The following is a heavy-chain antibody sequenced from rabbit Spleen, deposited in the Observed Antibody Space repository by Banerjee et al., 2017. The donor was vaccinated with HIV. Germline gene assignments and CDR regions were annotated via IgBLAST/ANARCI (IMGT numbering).Heavy chain of an antibody. J-gene: IGHJ6*01. V-gene: IGHV1S45*01. CDR1: GVSFSGSSY. Sequence: QEQLEESGGDLVKPGASLTLTCIASGVSFSGSSYMCWVRQAPGKGLEWIACIDANGSGFTYFASLAKGRFTISKTSSTTVTLQMTSLTAADTATYFCARDTSSSFSSYGMDLWGPGSLVTVS. CDR3: ARDTSSSFSSYGMDL. D-gene: IGHD1-1*01. CDR2: IDANGSGFT.